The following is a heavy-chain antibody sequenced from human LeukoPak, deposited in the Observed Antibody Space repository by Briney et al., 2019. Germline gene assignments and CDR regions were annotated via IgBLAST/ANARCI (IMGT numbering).Heavy chain of an antibody. J-gene: IGHJ4*02. CDR3: AKRPGDSSGWFPYYFDY. CDR1: GFTFSSYA. V-gene: IGHV3-30-3*01. Sequence: GGSLRLSCAASGFTFSSYAMHWVRQAPGKGLEWVAVISYDGSNKYYADSVKGRFTISRGNSKNMLYLQMNSLRAEDTAVYYCAKRPGDSSGWFPYYFDYWGQGTLVTVSS. D-gene: IGHD6-19*01. CDR2: ISYDGSNK.